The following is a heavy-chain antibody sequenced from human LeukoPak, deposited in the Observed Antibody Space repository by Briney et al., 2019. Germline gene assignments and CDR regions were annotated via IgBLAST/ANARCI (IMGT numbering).Heavy chain of an antibody. Sequence: GGSLRLSCAASGFTLSSHAMSWVRQAPGKGLEWVAVISYDGSNKYYADSVKGRFTISRDNSKNTLYLQMNSLRAEDTAVYYCARDGGSGWLDYWGQGTLVTVSS. D-gene: IGHD6-19*01. CDR1: GFTLSSHA. J-gene: IGHJ4*02. CDR2: ISYDGSNK. CDR3: ARDGGSGWLDY. V-gene: IGHV3-30*04.